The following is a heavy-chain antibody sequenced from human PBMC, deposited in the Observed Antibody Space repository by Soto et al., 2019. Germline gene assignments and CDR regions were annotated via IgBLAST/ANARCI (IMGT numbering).Heavy chain of an antibody. Sequence: PLETLSLTCTVSGDSSSSYSWSWIRQPPGRQLEWIGYMYYTGSTNYNPSLKSRVSISVDTSKNQFSLKLRSVTAEDTAVYYCGRLNSRKVNSHNHWGQETLVPVSS. CDR2: MYYTGST. J-gene: IGHJ4*02. D-gene: IGHD2-21*01. V-gene: IGHV4-59*08. CDR3: GRLNSRKVNSHNH. CDR1: GDSSSSYS.